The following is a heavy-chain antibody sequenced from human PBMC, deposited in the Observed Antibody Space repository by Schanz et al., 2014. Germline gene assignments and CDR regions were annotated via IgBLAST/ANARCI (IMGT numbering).Heavy chain of an antibody. CDR2: ISGSGGST. Sequence: EGQLAESGGGLVQPGGSLRLSCAVSGFTVSSNHMSWVRQAPGKGLEWVSGISGSGGSTYYADSVKGRFTISRDNSKNTLYLQMNSLRAEDTAVYYCAKARRKSNCSGGRCFHYSYYGMDVWGQGTTVTVSS. V-gene: IGHV3-23*04. CDR3: AKARRKSNCSGGRCFHYSYYGMDV. D-gene: IGHD2-15*01. J-gene: IGHJ6*02. CDR1: GFTVSSNH.